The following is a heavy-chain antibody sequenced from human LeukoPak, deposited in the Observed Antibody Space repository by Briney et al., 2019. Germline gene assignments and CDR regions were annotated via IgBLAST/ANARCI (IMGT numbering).Heavy chain of an antibody. Sequence: SETLSLTCAVSGGSISSGGYSWSWIRQPPGKGLEWIGYIYHSGSTYYNPSLKSRVTISVDRSKNQFSLKLSSVTAADTAVYYCAREGPRATAEQYFDYWGQGTLVTVSS. D-gene: IGHD2-15*01. CDR3: AREGPRATAEQYFDY. V-gene: IGHV4-30-2*01. CDR2: IYHSGST. CDR1: GGSISSGGYS. J-gene: IGHJ4*02.